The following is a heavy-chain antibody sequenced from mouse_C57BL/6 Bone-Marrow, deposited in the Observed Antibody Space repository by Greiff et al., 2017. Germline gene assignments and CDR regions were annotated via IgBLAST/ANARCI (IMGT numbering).Heavy chain of an antibody. Sequence: VQLQQPGAELVKPGASVKVSCKASGYTFTSYWMHWVPQTPGQGLEWIGRIHPSDSDTNYPQKFKGQVTLTVDKSSSTAYMQRSSLTSEDSAVYYGAAHFYGSRGYFDYWGQGTTLTVSA. CDR2: IHPSDSDT. V-gene: IGHV1-74*01. J-gene: IGHJ2*01. CDR1: GYTFTSYW. CDR3: AAHFYGSRGYFDY. D-gene: IGHD1-1*01.